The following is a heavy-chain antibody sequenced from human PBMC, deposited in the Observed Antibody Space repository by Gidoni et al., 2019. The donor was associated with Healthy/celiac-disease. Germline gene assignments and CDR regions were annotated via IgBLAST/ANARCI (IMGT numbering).Heavy chain of an antibody. V-gene: IGHV1-69*01. CDR1: GGTFSSYA. CDR2: IITIFGPG. CDR3: SRQGYYDSSGFYGDPNY. Sequence: VQLVQPGAEVKKTGSTVQVYCKASGGTFSSYAISWVRQAPGQGLEWMGGIITIFGPGSYGLKFQGRVTITADESTSTAYMELSSLSSADTAVCYCSRQGYYDSSGFYGDPNYWDQVTLVTVSS. D-gene: IGHD3-22*01. J-gene: IGHJ4*02.